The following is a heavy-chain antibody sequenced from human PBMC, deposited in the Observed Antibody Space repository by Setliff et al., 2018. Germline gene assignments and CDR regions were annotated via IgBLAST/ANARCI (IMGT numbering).Heavy chain of an antibody. Sequence: GESLNISCAASGFTFSTYWMSWVRQAPGKGLEWVANIKQDGSEKYYVDSVKGRFSISRDNAKNSLYLQMNSLRAEDTAVYYCARERYDSRSWYFDLWGRGTRVTVSS. V-gene: IGHV3-7*01. CDR3: ARERYDSRSWYFDL. J-gene: IGHJ2*01. D-gene: IGHD3-22*01. CDR2: IKQDGSEK. CDR1: GFTFSTYW.